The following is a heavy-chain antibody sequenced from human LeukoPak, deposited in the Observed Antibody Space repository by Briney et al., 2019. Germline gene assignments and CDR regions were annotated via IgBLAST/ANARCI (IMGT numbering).Heavy chain of an antibody. D-gene: IGHD5-18*01. CDR1: GGSISSGGYY. Sequence: KPSETLSLTCTVSGGSISSGGYYWSRIRQHPGKGLEWIGYIYYSGSTYYNPSLKSRVTISVDTSKNQFSLKLSSVTAADTAVYYCARGGYSYGGYYYGMDVWGQGTTVTVSS. CDR2: IYYSGST. V-gene: IGHV4-31*03. CDR3: ARGGYSYGGYYYGMDV. J-gene: IGHJ6*02.